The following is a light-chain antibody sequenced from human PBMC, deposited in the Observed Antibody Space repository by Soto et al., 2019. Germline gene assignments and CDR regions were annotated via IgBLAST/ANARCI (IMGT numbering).Light chain of an antibody. V-gene: IGKV1-39*01. CDR2: AAS. CDR1: QSISSY. J-gene: IGKJ1*01. Sequence: DIQMTQSPSSLSASVGDRVTITCRASQSISSYLSWYQQKPGKAPKLLISAASSLQSGVPSRFSGRGSGRDFTLTISSLQPEDFATYYCQQSYSTPGTFGQGTKVEIK. CDR3: QQSYSTPGT.